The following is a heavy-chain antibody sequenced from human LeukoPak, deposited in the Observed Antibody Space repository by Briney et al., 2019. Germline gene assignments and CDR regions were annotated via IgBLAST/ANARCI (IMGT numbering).Heavy chain of an antibody. J-gene: IGHJ4*02. CDR2: MNPNSGNT. Sequence: ASVKVSCKASGYTFTSYDINWVRQATGQGLEWMGWMNPNSGNTGYAQKFQGRVTMTRNTSISTAYMELSRLRSDDTAVYYCARGTAAAESDYWGQGTLVTVSS. V-gene: IGHV1-8*01. CDR1: GYTFTSYD. CDR3: ARGTAAAESDY. D-gene: IGHD6-13*01.